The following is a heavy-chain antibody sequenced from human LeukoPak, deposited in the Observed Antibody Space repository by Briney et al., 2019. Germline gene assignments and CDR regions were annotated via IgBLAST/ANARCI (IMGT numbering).Heavy chain of an antibody. D-gene: IGHD5-18*01. V-gene: IGHV3-15*01. CDR3: TTDQYSYGSPFDY. CDR2: IKSKTDGGTT. Sequence: GGSLRLSCAASGFTFSNAWTSWVRQAPGKGLEWVGRIKSKTDGGTTDYAAPVKGRFTISRDDSKNTLYLQMNSLKTEDTAVYYCTTDQYSYGSPFDYWGQGTLVTVSS. J-gene: IGHJ4*02. CDR1: GFTFSNAW.